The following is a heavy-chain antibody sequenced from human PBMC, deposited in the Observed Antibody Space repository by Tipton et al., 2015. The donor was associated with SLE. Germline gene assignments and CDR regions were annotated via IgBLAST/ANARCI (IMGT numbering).Heavy chain of an antibody. CDR3: ARDLRSYVWESYRANFFDY. Sequence: GSLRLSCAASGVTIRSDWMSWVRQAPGKGLEWVANINQHGSQTYYADSVKGRFTISRDNANNSLFLELNSLRVDDTAVYYCARDLRSYVWESYRANFFDYWGQGTLVTVSS. CDR2: INQHGSQT. CDR1: GVTIRSDW. D-gene: IGHD3-16*02. V-gene: IGHV3-7*01. J-gene: IGHJ4*02.